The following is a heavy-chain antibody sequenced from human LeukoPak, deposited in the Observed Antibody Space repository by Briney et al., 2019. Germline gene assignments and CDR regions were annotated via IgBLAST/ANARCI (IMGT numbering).Heavy chain of an antibody. CDR2: IYYSGST. D-gene: IGHD5-24*01. V-gene: IGHV4-39*07. CDR1: GGSISSSSYY. J-gene: IGHJ4*02. CDR3: ARDRAPDGYNYYFDY. Sequence: SETLSLTCTVSGGSISSSSYYWGWIRQPPGKWLEWIGSIYYSGSTYYNPSLKSRVTISVDTSKNQFSLKLSSVTAADTAVYYCARDRAPDGYNYYFDYWGQGTLVTVSS.